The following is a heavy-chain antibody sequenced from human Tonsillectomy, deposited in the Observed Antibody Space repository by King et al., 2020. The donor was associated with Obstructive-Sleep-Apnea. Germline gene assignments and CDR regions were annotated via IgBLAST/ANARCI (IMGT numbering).Heavy chain of an antibody. V-gene: IGHV3-33*06. D-gene: IGHD3-3*01. Sequence: VQLVESGGGVVQPGRSLRLSCAASGFTFSSYGMHWVRQAPGKGLEWVAVIWYDGSNKYYADSVKGRFTISRDNSKNTLYLQMNSLRAEDTAVYYCAKEGSIFGVVSALDYWGQGTLVTVSS. CDR3: AKEGSIFGVVSALDY. CDR2: IWYDGSNK. J-gene: IGHJ4*02. CDR1: GFTFSSYG.